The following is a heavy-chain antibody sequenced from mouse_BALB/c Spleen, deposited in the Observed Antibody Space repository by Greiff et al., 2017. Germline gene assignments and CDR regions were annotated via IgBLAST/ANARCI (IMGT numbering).Heavy chain of an antibody. D-gene: IGHD1-1*01. CDR1: GYSITSDYA. V-gene: IGHV3-2*02. Sequence: EVMLVESGPGLVKPSQSLSLTCTVTGYSITSDYAWNWIRQFPGNKLEWMGYISYSGSTSYNPSLKSRISITRDTSKNQFFLQLNSVTTEDTATYYCARGVRYYGPAGAMDYWGQGTSVTVSA. J-gene: IGHJ4*01. CDR2: ISYSGST. CDR3: ARGVRYYGPAGAMDY.